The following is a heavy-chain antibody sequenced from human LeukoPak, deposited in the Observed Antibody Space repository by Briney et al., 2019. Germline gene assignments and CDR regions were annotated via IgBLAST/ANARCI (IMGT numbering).Heavy chain of an antibody. V-gene: IGHV3-23*01. D-gene: IGHD6-13*01. J-gene: IGHJ3*02. Sequence: GGSLRLSCAASGFTFSSYAMTWVRQAPGKGLEWVSGISGSGASTYYADSVKGRFTISRDNSKSTLYLQMNSLRAEDTAIYYCAKESSSWLPSAFDIWGQGTMVTVSS. CDR2: ISGSGAST. CDR1: GFTFSSYA. CDR3: AKESSSWLPSAFDI.